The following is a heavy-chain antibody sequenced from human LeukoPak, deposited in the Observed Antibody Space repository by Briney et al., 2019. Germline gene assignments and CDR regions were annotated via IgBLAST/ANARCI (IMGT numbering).Heavy chain of an antibody. V-gene: IGHV1-18*01. CDR1: GYTFTSYG. CDR3: ARDGMATISGYYYGMDV. J-gene: IGHJ6*01. D-gene: IGHD5-24*01. CDR2: ISAYNGNT. Sequence: ASVKVSCKASGYTFTSYGISWVRQAPGQGLEWMGWISAYNGNTNYAQKLQGRVTMTTDTSTSTAYMELRSLRSDDTAVYYCARDGMATISGYYYGMDVWGQGTTVTVSS.